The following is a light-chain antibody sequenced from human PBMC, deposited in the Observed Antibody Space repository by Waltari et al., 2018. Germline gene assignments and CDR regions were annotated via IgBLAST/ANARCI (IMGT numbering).Light chain of an antibody. Sequence: QSALPQPPSASGSPGQSVTISCSGTRSYVVGFTFVSWYQQHPGSAPKLMIYDVNQRPSGVPDRFSGSKSGNTASLTVSGLQAEDEADYYCSSYAGSNNLVFGTGTKVTVL. CDR2: DVN. CDR3: SSYAGSNNLV. V-gene: IGLV2-8*01. J-gene: IGLJ1*01. CDR1: RSYVVGFTF.